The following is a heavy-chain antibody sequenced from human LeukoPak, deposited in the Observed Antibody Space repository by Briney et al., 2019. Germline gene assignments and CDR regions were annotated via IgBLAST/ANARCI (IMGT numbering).Heavy chain of an antibody. V-gene: IGHV3-21*01. Sequence: GGSLRLSCAASGFTFSSYSMNWVRQAPGKGLEWVSSISSSSSYIYYADSVKGRFTISRDNAKNSLYLQMNSLRAEDTAVYYCARADYCSGGSCYPSCYCGMDVWGQGTTVTVSS. J-gene: IGHJ6*02. CDR3: ARADYCSGGSCYPSCYCGMDV. CDR2: ISSSSSYI. D-gene: IGHD2-15*01. CDR1: GFTFSSYS.